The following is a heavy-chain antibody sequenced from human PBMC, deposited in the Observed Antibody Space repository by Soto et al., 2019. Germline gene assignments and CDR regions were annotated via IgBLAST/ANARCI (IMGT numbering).Heavy chain of an antibody. CDR2: IFHTGST. V-gene: IGHV4-31*11. CDR3: AREPYCTSATCFIHFDS. D-gene: IGHD2-2*01. J-gene: IGHJ4*02. CDR1: RASIRIGDSY. Sequence: SETLSLTCAVSRASIRIGDSYWSGVCQRPGKGLEWIGYIFHTGSTYYNPSLKSRVTISLDSSKNQFSLKLTSATAADTAVYFCAREPYCTSATCFIHFDSWGQGSLVTVSS.